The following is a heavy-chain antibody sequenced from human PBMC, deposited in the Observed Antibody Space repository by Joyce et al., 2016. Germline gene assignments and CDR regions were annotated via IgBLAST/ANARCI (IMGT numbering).Heavy chain of an antibody. CDR3: ARGRRYSTRIWRNFFGP. Sequence: QVQLQQWGAGLLKPSETLSLTCAVNGGSFNDYYWSWIRQPPGKGLGWIGEITYDGSTNYNSSLNRRINMSVDTSKKSLSLKMTSVTAAETAFYYCARGRRYSTRIWRNFFGPWGQGTLVTVSS. J-gene: IGHJ5*02. CDR1: GGSFNDYY. CDR2: ITYDGST. D-gene: IGHD2/OR15-2a*01. V-gene: IGHV4-34*01.